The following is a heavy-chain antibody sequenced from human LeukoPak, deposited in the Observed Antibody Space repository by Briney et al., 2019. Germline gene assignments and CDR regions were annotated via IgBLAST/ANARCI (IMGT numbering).Heavy chain of an antibody. CDR3: ATPTRGYNYGSFTGDV. Sequence: ASVKVSCKAAGYPFISFGISWVRQAPGQGLEWMGWISAYNGKTEFAQRFQDRVTMTTDTSTTTAYMELRSLRSEDTAVYYCATPTRGYNYGSFTGDVWGQGTTVTVS. CDR1: GYPFISFG. CDR2: ISAYNGKT. J-gene: IGHJ6*02. D-gene: IGHD5-18*01. V-gene: IGHV1-18*01.